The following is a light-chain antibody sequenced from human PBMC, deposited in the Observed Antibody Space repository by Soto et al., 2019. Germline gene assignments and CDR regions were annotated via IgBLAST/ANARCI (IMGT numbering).Light chain of an antibody. CDR2: QTS. V-gene: IGKV3-11*01. Sequence: EIVLTPSPANLASFPGDICTLSCRASQYINTRLAWYQHRPGQAPRLLIYQTSIRAAGIPARFSASGTGTDFTLTISDVQPEDFAVYYCHQRQSWPRTFGQGTKVDIK. CDR1: QYINTR. J-gene: IGKJ1*01. CDR3: HQRQSWPRT.